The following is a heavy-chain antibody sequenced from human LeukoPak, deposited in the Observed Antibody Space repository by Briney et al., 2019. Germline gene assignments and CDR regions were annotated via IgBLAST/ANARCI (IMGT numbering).Heavy chain of an antibody. D-gene: IGHD2-8*01. V-gene: IGHV1-2*02. J-gene: IGHJ4*02. CDR1: GYTFTGYY. CDR2: INCNSGSI. CDR3: VRVGYCTNGVCYSFDS. Sequence: ASVKVSCKASGYTFTGYYIHWVRQAPGQGPEWMGWINCNSGSINYAQKFQGRVTVTRDTSISTVYMELSSLRSDDTAVYYCVRVGYCTNGVCYSFDSWGQGTLVTVSS.